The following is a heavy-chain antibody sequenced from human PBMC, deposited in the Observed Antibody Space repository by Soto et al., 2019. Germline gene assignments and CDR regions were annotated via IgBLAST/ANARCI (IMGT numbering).Heavy chain of an antibody. V-gene: IGHV1-18*01. D-gene: IGHD3-22*01. J-gene: IGHJ1*01. Sequence: ASVKFSCKASGYTFTSYGIIWVRQAPGQGLEWMGWISAYNGNTNYAQKNQGRVTMTTDTSTSTVYMELRSLRSDDTAFYYCARAVDYYDSSGYYTHEYFQHWGQGTLVTVSS. CDR3: ARAVDYYDSSGYYTHEYFQH. CDR1: GYTFTSYG. CDR2: ISAYNGNT.